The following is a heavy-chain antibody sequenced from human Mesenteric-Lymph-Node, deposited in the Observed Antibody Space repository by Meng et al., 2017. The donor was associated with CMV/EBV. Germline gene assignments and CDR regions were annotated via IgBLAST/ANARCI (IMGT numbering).Heavy chain of an antibody. D-gene: IGHD3-3*01. CDR1: GFTFDDYA. CDR2: ISWNSGNI. J-gene: IGHJ4*02. Sequence: SLKISCAASGFTFDDYAMHWVRQAPGKGLEWVSGISWNSGNIGYADSVKGRFTISRDNAKNSLYLQMNSLRAEDTALYYCAKDIQTIFGVGLDYWGQGTLVTVS. V-gene: IGHV3-9*01. CDR3: AKDIQTIFGVGLDY.